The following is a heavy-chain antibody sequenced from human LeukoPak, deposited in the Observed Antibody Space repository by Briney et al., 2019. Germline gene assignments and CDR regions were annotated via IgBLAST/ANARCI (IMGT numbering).Heavy chain of an antibody. CDR2: IYYSGST. V-gene: IGHV4-39*07. CDR3: AREAEYYYDSKGAFDI. J-gene: IGHJ3*02. CDR1: GDSISSSSYY. Sequence: SETLSLTCTVSGDSISSSSYYWGWIRQPPGKGLEWIGSIYYSGSTYYNPSLKSRVTISVDTSKNQFSLKLSSVTAADTAVYYCAREAEYYYDSKGAFDIWGQGTMVTVSS. D-gene: IGHD3-22*01.